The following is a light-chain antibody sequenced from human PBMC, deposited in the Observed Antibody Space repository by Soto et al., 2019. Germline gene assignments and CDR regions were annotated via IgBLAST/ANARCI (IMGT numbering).Light chain of an antibody. J-gene: IGKJ5*01. Sequence: DIQMTQSPSSLSASVGDRVTITCRASQSIGRFLNWYQQKPGKAPALLIYAASSLQSGVPSRFSGSGSGTDFTLTISSLQPEDFATYYCQQSYSPPPITFGQGTRLAI. CDR1: QSIGRF. V-gene: IGKV1-39*01. CDR3: QQSYSPPPIT. CDR2: AAS.